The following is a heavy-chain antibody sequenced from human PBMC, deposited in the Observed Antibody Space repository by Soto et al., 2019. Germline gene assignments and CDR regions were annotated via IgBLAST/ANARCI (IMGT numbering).Heavy chain of an antibody. CDR1: GFTFDDYA. Sequence: EVQLVESGGGLVQPGRSLRLSCAASGFTFDDYAMHWVRQAPGKGLEWVSGISWNSGSIGYADSVKGRFTISRDNAKNSLYLQMNSLRAEDTAVYYCAKDPGPQYGVFAYFDYWGQGILVTVSS. J-gene: IGHJ4*02. V-gene: IGHV3-9*01. CDR3: AKDPGPQYGVFAYFDY. D-gene: IGHD2-8*01. CDR2: ISWNSGSI.